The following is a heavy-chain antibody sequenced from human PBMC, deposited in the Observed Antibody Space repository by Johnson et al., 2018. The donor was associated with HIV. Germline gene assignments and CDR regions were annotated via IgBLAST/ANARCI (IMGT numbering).Heavy chain of an antibody. V-gene: IGHV3-30*02. Sequence: VQLVESGGGVVQPGRSLRLSCAASGFTFSSYGMHWVRQAPGKGLEWVAFIRYDGSNKYYADSVKGRFTISRDNSKNTLYLQMNSLRAEDTAVYYCAKDLIAHDSSGGDAFDIWGQGTMVTVSS. J-gene: IGHJ3*02. D-gene: IGHD3-22*01. CDR2: IRYDGSNK. CDR3: AKDLIAHDSSGGDAFDI. CDR1: GFTFSSYG.